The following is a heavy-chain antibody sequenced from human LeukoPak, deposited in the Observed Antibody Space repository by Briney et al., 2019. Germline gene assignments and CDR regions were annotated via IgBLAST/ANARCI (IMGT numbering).Heavy chain of an antibody. CDR3: ARGGGSSWYGVSPVGNLDY. J-gene: IGHJ4*02. Sequence: SETLSLTCTVSGGSISSYYWSWIRQPPGKGLEWIGYIYYSGSTNYNPSLKSRVTISVDTSKNQFSLKLSSVTAADTAVYYCARGGGSSWYGVSPVGNLDYWGQGTLVTVSS. V-gene: IGHV4-59*01. CDR1: GGSISSYY. D-gene: IGHD6-13*01. CDR2: IYYSGST.